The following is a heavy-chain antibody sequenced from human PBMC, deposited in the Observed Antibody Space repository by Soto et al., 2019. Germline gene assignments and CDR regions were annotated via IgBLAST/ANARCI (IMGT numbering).Heavy chain of an antibody. D-gene: IGHD2-15*01. CDR1: GGSISSGGYY. J-gene: IGHJ4*02. Sequence: SETLSLTCTVSGGSISSGGYYWSWIRQHPGKGLEWIGYIYYSGSTYYNPSLKSRVTISVDTSKNQFSLKLSSVTAADTAVYYWARVLKVVVSATIDYWGQGTLVTVDS. CDR2: IYYSGST. CDR3: ARVLKVVVSATIDY. V-gene: IGHV4-31*03.